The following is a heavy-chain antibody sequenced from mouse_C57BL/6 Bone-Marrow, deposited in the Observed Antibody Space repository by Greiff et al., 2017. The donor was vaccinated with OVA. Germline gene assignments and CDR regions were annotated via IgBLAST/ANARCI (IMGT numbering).Heavy chain of an antibody. J-gene: IGHJ4*01. D-gene: IGHD2-2*01. Sequence: QVQLKESGPELVKPGASVKISCKASGYSFTSYYIHWVKQRPGQGLEWIGWIYPGSGNTKYNEKFKGKATLTADTSSSTAYLQLSSLTSEDSAVYYCASYLLWLRRNYAMDYWGQGTSLTVSS. CDR1: GYSFTSYY. V-gene: IGHV1-66*01. CDR3: ASYLLWLRRNYAMDY. CDR2: IYPGSGNT.